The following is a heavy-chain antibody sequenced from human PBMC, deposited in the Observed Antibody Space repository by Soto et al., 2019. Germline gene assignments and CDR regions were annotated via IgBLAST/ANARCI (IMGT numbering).Heavy chain of an antibody. CDR1: GVSLRIYY. Sequence: QVHLHESGPGLVKPSETLSLPCTVSGVSLRIYYWSWIRQPAGKGLEWIGRVFANGNTYFRPSLRGRVAMSVDTSKNQFTLNLTSVTAAYSGVYYCGRDQMGLTQRGGEWGQGALVVVS. CDR3: GRDQMGLTQRGGE. CDR2: VFANGNT. J-gene: IGHJ4*02. D-gene: IGHD3-16*01. V-gene: IGHV4-4*07.